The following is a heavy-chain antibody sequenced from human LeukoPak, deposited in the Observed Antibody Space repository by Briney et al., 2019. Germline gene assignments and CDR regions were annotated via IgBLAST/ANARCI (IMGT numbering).Heavy chain of an antibody. J-gene: IGHJ4*02. CDR3: ARDMAEGLDY. D-gene: IGHD1-14*01. CDR2: INPDGNQR. Sequence: GGSLRLSCVVSRFSFSSHWMTWVRQAPGRGLEWVAHINPDGNQRNYVNSVKGRFTISRDNAKNSLDLHMNNRGVDDTAVYYCARDMAEGLDYWGQRTLVTVSP. CDR1: RFSFSSHW. V-gene: IGHV3-7*01.